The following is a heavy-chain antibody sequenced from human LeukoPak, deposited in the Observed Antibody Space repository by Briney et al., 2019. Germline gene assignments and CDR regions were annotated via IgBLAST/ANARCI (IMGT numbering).Heavy chain of an antibody. CDR1: GGSFSGYY. D-gene: IGHD5-12*01. V-gene: IGHV4-34*01. J-gene: IGHJ6*03. CDR3: ARGPFGDSGYSYYSYYMDV. Sequence: SETLSLTCAVYGGSFSGYYWSWIRQPPGRGLGWIGEINHSGSTNYNPSLKSRVTISVDTSKNQFSLKLSSVTAADTAVYYCARGPFGDSGYSYYSYYMDVWGKGTTVTVSS. CDR2: INHSGST.